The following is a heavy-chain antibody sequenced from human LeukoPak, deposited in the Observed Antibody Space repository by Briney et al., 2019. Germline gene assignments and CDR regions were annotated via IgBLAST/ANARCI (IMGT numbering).Heavy chain of an antibody. D-gene: IGHD5-24*01. CDR2: INPNTGGT. V-gene: IGHV1-2*02. Sequence: ASVKVSCKASGYTFTDYHMHWVRQAPGQGLEWMGWINPNTGGTNYAQSFQGRVTMTRDTSIRTSYMELSSLLSDDTALYYCARGGHGHTQNDYWGQGTLVPVSS. CDR3: ARGGHGHTQNDY. J-gene: IGHJ4*02. CDR1: GYTFTDYH.